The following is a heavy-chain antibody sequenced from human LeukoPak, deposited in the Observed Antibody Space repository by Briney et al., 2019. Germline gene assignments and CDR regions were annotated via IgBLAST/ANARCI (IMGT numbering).Heavy chain of an antibody. J-gene: IGHJ5*02. V-gene: IGHV3-74*01. Sequence: GGSLRLSCAASGLSFNGFWMHWVRQAPGKGLVWVSRINNDGSSPTYADFVKGRFTISRDNARNMVYLQMNSLRADDTAVYYCARDLPHNWFDPWGQGPLVTVSS. CDR1: GLSFNGFW. CDR2: INNDGSSP. CDR3: ARDLPHNWFDP.